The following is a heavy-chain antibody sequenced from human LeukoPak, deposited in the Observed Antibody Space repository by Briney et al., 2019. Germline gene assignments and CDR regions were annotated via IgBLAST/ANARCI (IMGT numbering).Heavy chain of an antibody. CDR3: ARDVTTFLLPNAYAFDI. Sequence: GGSLRLSCAASGFTVSSYAIHWVRQAPGKGLEWVASISYDGYNKYYVDSVRGRFTFSRDISENTLYLQMNSLRADDTAVYYCARDVTTFLLPNAYAFDIRGKGTMVTVSS. V-gene: IGHV3-30*04. D-gene: IGHD1-1*01. CDR2: ISYDGYNK. J-gene: IGHJ3*02. CDR1: GFTVSSYA.